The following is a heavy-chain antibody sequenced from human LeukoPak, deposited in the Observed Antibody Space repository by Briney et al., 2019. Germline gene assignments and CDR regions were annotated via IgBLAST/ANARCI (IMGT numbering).Heavy chain of an antibody. J-gene: IGHJ4*02. CDR1: GGSISSYY. V-gene: IGHV4-59*01. CDR3: ARVGFGMAARPLFDY. Sequence: SETLSLTCTVSGGSISSYYWSWIRQPPGKGLEWIGYIYYSGNTNYNPSLKSRVTISVDASKNQFSLKLSSVTAADTAVYYCARVGFGMAARPLFDYWGQGTLVTVSS. D-gene: IGHD6-6*01. CDR2: IYYSGNT.